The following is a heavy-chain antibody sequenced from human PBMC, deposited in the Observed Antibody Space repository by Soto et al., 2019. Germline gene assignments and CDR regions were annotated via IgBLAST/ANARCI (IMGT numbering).Heavy chain of an antibody. CDR2: VSVSGGNT. V-gene: IGHV3-23*01. CDR3: AKGLYYYDSSGYRLFDY. Sequence: GGSLRLSCAASGFMFNNYAMSWVRQAPGKGLEWVSTVSVSGGNTYYADSLKGRFTISRDNSKKTVYLQMNRLRADDTAIYYCAKGLYYYDSSGYRLFDYWGQGTLVTVSS. D-gene: IGHD3-22*01. J-gene: IGHJ4*02. CDR1: GFMFNNYA.